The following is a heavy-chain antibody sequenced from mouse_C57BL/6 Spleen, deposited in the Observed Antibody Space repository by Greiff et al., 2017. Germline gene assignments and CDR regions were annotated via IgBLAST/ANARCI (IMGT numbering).Heavy chain of an antibody. CDR2: ISSGGSYT. V-gene: IGHV5-6*01. J-gene: IGHJ2*01. CDR3: ARQGLGFDY. D-gene: IGHD4-1*01. Sequence: ELHLVEPGGDLVKPGGSLKLSCAAPGFTFSSYGMPWFRQTPDKRLEWVATISSGGSYTYYPDSVKGRFTISRDNAKNTLYLQMSSLKSEDTAMYYCARQGLGFDYWGQGTTLTVSS. CDR1: GFTFSSYG.